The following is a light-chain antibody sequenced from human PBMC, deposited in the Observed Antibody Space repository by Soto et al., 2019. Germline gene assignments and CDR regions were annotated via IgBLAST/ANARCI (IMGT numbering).Light chain of an antibody. J-gene: IGKJ2*01. V-gene: IGKV3-20*01. CDR3: QRSGGSLYT. Sequence: EIVLTQSPGTLSLSPGERATLSCRATQSVSSSYIAWYQQKPGQAPRLLIYGASSRATGIPDRFSGSGSGTDFTLTISRLEPEDFAVYYCQRSGGSLYTFGQGTKLEIK. CDR2: GAS. CDR1: QSVSSSY.